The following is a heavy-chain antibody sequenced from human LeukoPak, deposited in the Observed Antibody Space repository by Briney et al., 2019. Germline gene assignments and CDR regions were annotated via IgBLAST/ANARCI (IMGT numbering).Heavy chain of an antibody. J-gene: IGHJ4*02. Sequence: PSQTLSLTCTVSGGSISSGSYYWSWIRQPAGKGLEWIGRIYTSGSTNYNPSLKSRVTISVDTSKNQFSLKLSSVTAADTAVYYCASVVDWGQGTLVTVSS. CDR3: ASVVD. D-gene: IGHD2-15*01. CDR2: IYTSGST. CDR1: GGSISSGSYY. V-gene: IGHV4-61*02.